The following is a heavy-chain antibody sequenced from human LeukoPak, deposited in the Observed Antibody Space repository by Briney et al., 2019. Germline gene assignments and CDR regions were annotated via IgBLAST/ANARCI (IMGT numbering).Heavy chain of an antibody. V-gene: IGHV3-30*02. CDR2: IWSDGSNK. Sequence: PGGSLRLSCAASGLTFSSYGMHWVRQAPGKGLEWVAVIWSDGSNKYYADSVKGRFTISRDNSKNTLYLQMNSLRAEDTAVYYCANSGAVGAFDIWGQGTMVTVSS. D-gene: IGHD6-19*01. CDR1: GLTFSSYG. J-gene: IGHJ3*02. CDR3: ANSGAVGAFDI.